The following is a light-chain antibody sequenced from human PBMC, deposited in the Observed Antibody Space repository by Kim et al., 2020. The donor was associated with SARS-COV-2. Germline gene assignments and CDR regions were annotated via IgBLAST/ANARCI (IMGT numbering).Light chain of an antibody. Sequence: IVMTQSPATLSVSPGEGATLSCRASQSVGSNLAWYQQKPGQPPRLLIHGASTRATGIPARFSGSGSGTEFTLTISSLQSEDFAVYYCQQYDNWLTWTFGQGTKVDIK. J-gene: IGKJ1*01. CDR2: GAS. CDR3: QQYDNWLTWT. V-gene: IGKV3D-15*01. CDR1: QSVGSN.